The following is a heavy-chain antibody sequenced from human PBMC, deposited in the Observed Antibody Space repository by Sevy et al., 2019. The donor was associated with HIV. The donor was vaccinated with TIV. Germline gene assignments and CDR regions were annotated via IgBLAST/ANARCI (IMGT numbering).Heavy chain of an antibody. V-gene: IGHV3-23*01. CDR2: ISGSGTRT. D-gene: IGHD3-22*01. CDR1: GFSFDSYG. J-gene: IGHJ6*03. Sequence: GGSLRLSCAVSGFSFDSYGMTWVRQAPGKGLEWVSGISGSGTRTYYADSVKGRFSISRDNSKNRLYLQMNSLRSEDQAIYYRAKGGGGHYDPDEIGYYFYYYNMDVWGKGTTVTVSS. CDR3: AKGGGGHYDPDEIGYYFYYYNMDV.